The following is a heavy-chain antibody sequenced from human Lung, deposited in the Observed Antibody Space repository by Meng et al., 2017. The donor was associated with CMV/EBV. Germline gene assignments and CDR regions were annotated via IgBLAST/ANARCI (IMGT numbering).Heavy chain of an antibody. CDR2: ISTSSTYI. V-gene: IGHV3-21*01. D-gene: IGHD2-2*01. CDR3: ARERGSGGYCSTTPCSKGYYDYYGMDV. Sequence: GGSXRLXXAASGFTFSSYSMNWVRQAPGKGLEWVSSISTSSTYIYYSDSVRGRFTMPRDNAKNTVYLQMNSLRAEDTAVYYCARERGSGGYCSTTPCSKGYYDYYGMDVWXQGTTVTVSS. CDR1: GFTFSSYS. J-gene: IGHJ6*02.